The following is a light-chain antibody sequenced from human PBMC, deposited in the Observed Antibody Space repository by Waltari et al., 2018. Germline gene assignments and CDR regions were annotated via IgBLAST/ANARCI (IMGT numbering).Light chain of an antibody. V-gene: IGLV2-8*01. CDR2: EVS. CDR3: SSYAGSNNFVV. J-gene: IGLJ2*01. Sequence: QSALTQPPSASGSPGQSVTISCTGTSSDVGGYTYVSWYQQHPGKAPKLMIYEVSKRPSVFPDRFSGSKSGNTASLTVSGLQADDEADYYCSSYAGSNNFVVFGGGTKLTVL. CDR1: SSDVGGYTY.